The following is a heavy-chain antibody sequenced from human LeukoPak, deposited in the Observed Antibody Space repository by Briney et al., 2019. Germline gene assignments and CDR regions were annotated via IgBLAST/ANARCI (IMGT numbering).Heavy chain of an antibody. CDR3: TKGTVWLPFDY. D-gene: IGHD5-18*01. J-gene: IGHJ4*02. Sequence: GGSLRLSCAASGFTFSNYTMSWARQAPGKGLEWVSAISGSGGSTYYADSVKGRFTISRDNSKNTLYLQMNSLRAEDTAVYYCTKGTVWLPFDYWGQGTLVTVSS. CDR2: ISGSGGST. V-gene: IGHV3-23*01. CDR1: GFTFSNYT.